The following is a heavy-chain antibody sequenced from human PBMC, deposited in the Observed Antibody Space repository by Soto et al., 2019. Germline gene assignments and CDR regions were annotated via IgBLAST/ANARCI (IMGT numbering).Heavy chain of an antibody. D-gene: IGHD3-16*01. V-gene: IGHV3-23*01. CDR2: ISGSGGST. CDR3: ANGGRLWDGLDY. CDR1: GFTFSSYA. J-gene: IGHJ4*02. Sequence: GGSLRLSCAASGFTFSSYAMSWVRQAPGKGLEWVSAISGSGGSTYYADSVKGRFTISRDNSKNTLYLQMNSLRAEDTAVYYCANGGRLWDGLDYWGQGTLVTVSS.